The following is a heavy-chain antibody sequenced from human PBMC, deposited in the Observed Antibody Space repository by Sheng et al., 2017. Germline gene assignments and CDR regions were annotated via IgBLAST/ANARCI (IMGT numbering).Heavy chain of an antibody. V-gene: IGHV3-48*03. CDR3: ARDYCSSANCYFVSHYYYYGMDV. CDR2: ISSSGSTI. D-gene: IGHD2-2*01. J-gene: IGHJ6*02. CDR1: GFTFSSYE. Sequence: EVQLVESGGGLVQPGGSLRLSCAASGFTFSSYEMNWVRQAPGKGLEWISYISSSGSTIYYADSVKGRFTISRDNAKNSLYLQMKSLRAEDTAIYYCARDYCSSANCYFVSHYYYYGMDVWDQGP.